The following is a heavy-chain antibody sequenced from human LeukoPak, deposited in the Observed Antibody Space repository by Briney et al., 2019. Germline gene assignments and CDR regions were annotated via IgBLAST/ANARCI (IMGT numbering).Heavy chain of an antibody. D-gene: IGHD2-15*01. CDR3: ARLRVVVAAIRADYFDY. J-gene: IGHJ4*02. Sequence: GGSLRLSCAASGFTFSSYAMSWVRQAPGKGLEWVSAISGSGGSTYYADSVKGRFTISRDNSKNTLYLQMNSLRAEDTAVYYCARLRVVVAAIRADYFDYWGQGTLVTVSS. CDR2: ISGSGGST. V-gene: IGHV3-23*01. CDR1: GFTFSSYA.